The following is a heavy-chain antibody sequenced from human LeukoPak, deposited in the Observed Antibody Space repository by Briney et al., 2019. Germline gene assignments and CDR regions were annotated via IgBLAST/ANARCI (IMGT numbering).Heavy chain of an antibody. D-gene: IGHD1-26*01. CDR2: VHASVTT. V-gene: IGHV4-4*07. Sequence: SETLSLTCSVSGGSISNYYWNWLRQPAGKGLEWIGRVHASVTTKYNPSLNSRVTMSLDTSRNQFSLKLSSVTAVDTAVYYCTRGGVPGAGNWFDPWSQGTLVTVSS. J-gene: IGHJ5*02. CDR1: GGSISNYY. CDR3: TRGGVPGAGNWFDP.